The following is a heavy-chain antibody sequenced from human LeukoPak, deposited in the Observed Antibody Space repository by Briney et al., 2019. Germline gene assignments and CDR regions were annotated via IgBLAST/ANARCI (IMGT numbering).Heavy chain of an antibody. Sequence: GASVKVSCKASGGTFSSYAISWVRRAPGQGLEWMGGIIPIFGTANYAQKFQGRVTITTDESTSTAYMELSSLRSEDTAVYYCARGLDCSSTSCYTSYYYYYMDVWGKGTTVTVSS. V-gene: IGHV1-69*05. CDR1: GGTFSSYA. J-gene: IGHJ6*03. CDR3: ARGLDCSSTSCYTSYYYYYMDV. D-gene: IGHD2-2*02. CDR2: IIPIFGTA.